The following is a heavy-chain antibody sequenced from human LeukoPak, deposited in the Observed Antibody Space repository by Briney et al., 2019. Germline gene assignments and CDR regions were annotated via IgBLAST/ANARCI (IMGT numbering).Heavy chain of an antibody. CDR3: ARCYYGSGSYYNWFDP. CDR1: GGSISSYY. D-gene: IGHD3-10*01. Sequence: SETLSLTCTVSGGSISSYYWSWIRQPAGKGLEWIGRIYTSGSTNYNPSLKSRVTVSVDTSKNQFSLKLSSVTAADTAVYYCARCYYGSGSYYNWFDPWGQGTLVTVSS. J-gene: IGHJ5*02. CDR2: IYTSGST. V-gene: IGHV4-4*07.